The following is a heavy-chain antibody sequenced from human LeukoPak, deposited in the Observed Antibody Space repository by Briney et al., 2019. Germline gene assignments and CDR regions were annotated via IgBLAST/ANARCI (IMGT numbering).Heavy chain of an antibody. D-gene: IGHD3-16*01. CDR1: GFTVSSNY. Sequence: GGSLRLSCAASGFTVSSNYMSWVRQAPGKGLQWVSVLYSGGSTYYADSVKGRFTISRDNSKNTLYLQMNSLRAEDTAVYYCAKDPNSNYDYVWGSFGFDYWGQGTLVTVSS. V-gene: IGHV3-53*01. CDR2: LYSGGST. CDR3: AKDPNSNYDYVWGSFGFDY. J-gene: IGHJ4*02.